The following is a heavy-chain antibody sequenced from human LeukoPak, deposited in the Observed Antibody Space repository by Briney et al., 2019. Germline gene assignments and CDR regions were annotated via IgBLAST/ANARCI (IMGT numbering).Heavy chain of an antibody. CDR1: GFTFRTSW. D-gene: IGHD6-19*01. Sequence: GGSLRLSCGASGFTFRTSWMNWVRQAPGKGLEWVANIKQDGSEKYYVDSVKGRFTISRDNAKNSLYLQMNSLRAEDTAVYYCARGQWLDLYWGQGTLVTVSS. J-gene: IGHJ4*02. V-gene: IGHV3-7*04. CDR2: IKQDGSEK. CDR3: ARGQWLDLY.